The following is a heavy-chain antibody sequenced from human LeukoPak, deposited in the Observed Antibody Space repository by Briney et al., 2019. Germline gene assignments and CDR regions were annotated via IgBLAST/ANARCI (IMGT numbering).Heavy chain of an antibody. CDR1: GGSISSGGYY. V-gene: IGHV4-30-2*01. J-gene: IGHJ4*02. CDR2: IYHSGST. D-gene: IGHD3-10*01. CDR3: ARAGDFDY. Sequence: SETLPLTCTVSGGSISSGGYYWSWIRQPPGKGLEWIGYIYHSGSTYYNPSLKSRVTISVDRSKNQFSLKLSSVTAADTAVYYCARAGDFDYWGQGTLVTVSS.